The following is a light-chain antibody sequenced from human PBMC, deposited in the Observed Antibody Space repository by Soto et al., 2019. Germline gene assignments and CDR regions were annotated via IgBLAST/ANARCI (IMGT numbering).Light chain of an antibody. CDR3: QHYNTFSPT. CDR2: KAS. CDR1: ESISSW. J-gene: IGKJ1*01. V-gene: IGKV1-5*03. Sequence: DIQMPQSPSTLSASVGDRVTITCRASESISSWLAWYQQKPGKAPRLLIYKASSLESGVPSRFSGSGSGTEFTLTISSLQPDDFATYYCQHYNTFSPTFGHGTKVES.